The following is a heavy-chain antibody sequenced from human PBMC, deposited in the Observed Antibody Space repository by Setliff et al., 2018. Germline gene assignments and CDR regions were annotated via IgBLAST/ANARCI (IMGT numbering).Heavy chain of an antibody. D-gene: IGHD1-26*01. V-gene: IGHV3-48*01. J-gene: IGHJ4*02. CDR1: GFTFSSYS. Sequence: LRLSCAASGFTFSSYSMIWVRQAPGKGLEWVSYISSSSSTIYYADSVKGRFTVSRDNAKNSLYLQMNSLRAEDTAVFYCARDRGSGSYFLRYFDYWGQGTLVTAPQ. CDR2: ISSSSSTI. CDR3: ARDRGSGSYFLRYFDY.